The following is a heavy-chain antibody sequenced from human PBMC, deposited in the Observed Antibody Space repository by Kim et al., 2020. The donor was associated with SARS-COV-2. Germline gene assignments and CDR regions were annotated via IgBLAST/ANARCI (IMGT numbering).Heavy chain of an antibody. D-gene: IGHD3-22*01. Sequence: ADTLKDRFTISRDKPKNTLYLQMNSLRAEDTAVYYCAKESITMIVVAPDYWGQGTLVTVSS. CDR3: AKESITMIVVAPDY. V-gene: IGHV3-23*01. J-gene: IGHJ4*02.